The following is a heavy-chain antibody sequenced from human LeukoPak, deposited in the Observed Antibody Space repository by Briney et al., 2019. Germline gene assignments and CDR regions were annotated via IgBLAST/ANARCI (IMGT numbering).Heavy chain of an antibody. CDR2: IIPILGIA. V-gene: IGHV1-69*04. J-gene: IGHJ5*02. CDR1: GGTFSSYA. D-gene: IGHD2-2*01. CDR3: ARHIVVVPAAISGWFDP. Sequence: ASVKVSCKASGGTFSSYAISWVRQAPGQGLEWMGRIIPILGIANYAQKFQGRVTITADKSTSTACMELCSLRSEDTAVYYCARHIVVVPAAISGWFDPWGQGTLVTVSS.